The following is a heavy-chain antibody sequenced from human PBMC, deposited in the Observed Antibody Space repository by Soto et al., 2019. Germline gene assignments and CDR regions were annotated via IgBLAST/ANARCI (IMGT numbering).Heavy chain of an antibody. V-gene: IGHV4-30-2*01. J-gene: IGHJ5*02. Sequence: SETLSLTCAVSGGSISAAGDSWSWIRQPPGGGLEWIVYIYHSGTFLYNPSLKTRLTMSLDRSNNQFSLTLNSVTAADTAVYYCARAQFYSGSGRYNNLMFDPWGQGIQVTVSS. CDR3: ARAQFYSGSGRYNNLMFDP. CDR2: IYHSGTF. CDR1: GGSISAAGDS. D-gene: IGHD3-10*01.